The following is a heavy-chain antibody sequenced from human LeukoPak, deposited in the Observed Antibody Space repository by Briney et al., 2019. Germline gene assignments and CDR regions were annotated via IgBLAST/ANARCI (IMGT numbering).Heavy chain of an antibody. Sequence: PSETLSLTCTVSGGSISSSSYYWGWIRQPPGKGLEWIGSIYCSGSTYYNPSLKSRVTISVDTSKNQFSLKLSSVTAADTAVYYCARGYSRRYGDAFDIWGQGTMVTVSS. D-gene: IGHD6-13*01. V-gene: IGHV4-39*01. CDR2: IYCSGST. CDR1: GGSISSSSYY. CDR3: ARGYSRRYGDAFDI. J-gene: IGHJ3*02.